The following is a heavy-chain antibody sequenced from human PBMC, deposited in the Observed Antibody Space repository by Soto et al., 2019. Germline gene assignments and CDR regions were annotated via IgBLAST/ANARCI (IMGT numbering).Heavy chain of an antibody. V-gene: IGHV3-74*01. Sequence: EVQLVESGGGLVQPGGSLRLSCAASGFTFSNYWMHWVRQAPGKGLVWVSRINSDGSRTNYADSVKGRFTISRDNAKDTLYLQMNSLRVEDTAVYFCARVAVGYYYMDVWGKGDMVTVS. CDR2: INSDGSRT. CDR1: GFTFSNYW. CDR3: ARVAVGYYYMDV. J-gene: IGHJ6*03.